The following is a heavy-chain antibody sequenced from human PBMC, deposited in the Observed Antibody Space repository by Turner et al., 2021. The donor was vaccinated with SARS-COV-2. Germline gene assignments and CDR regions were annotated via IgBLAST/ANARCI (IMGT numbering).Heavy chain of an antibody. CDR3: ATGVAVAGTPSEYYYYYGMDV. Sequence: VQLVQSGAEVKKPGASVKVARKVAGYSLTELSMHCVRQAPGKGIGWMGGFDPEDCETIYAQKFQGRVTMTEDTTTDTAYMELSSLRSEDTAVYYCATGVAVAGTPSEYYYYYGMDVWGQGTTVTVSS. D-gene: IGHD6-19*01. CDR1: GYSLTELS. CDR2: FDPEDCET. J-gene: IGHJ6*02. V-gene: IGHV1-24*01.